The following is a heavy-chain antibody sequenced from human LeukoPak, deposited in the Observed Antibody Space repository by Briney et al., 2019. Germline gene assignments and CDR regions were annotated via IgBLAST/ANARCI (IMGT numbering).Heavy chain of an antibody. CDR3: ARLLLRFLDY. CDR2: INPDSGGT. Sequence: ASVKVSCKASGYSFTGCYVHWVRQAPGQGLEWMGWINPDSGGTNFAQKFQGRVTMTRDTSITTAYMELSRLTSDDTAVYYCARLLLRFLDYWGQGTLVTVSS. V-gene: IGHV1-2*02. D-gene: IGHD3-3*01. CDR1: GYSFTGCY. J-gene: IGHJ4*02.